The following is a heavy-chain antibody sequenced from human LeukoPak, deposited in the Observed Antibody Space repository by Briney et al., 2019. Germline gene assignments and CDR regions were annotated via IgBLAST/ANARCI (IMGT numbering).Heavy chain of an antibody. Sequence: SETLSLTCTVSGYSISSGYYWGWIRQPPGKGLEWIGSIYHSGSTYYNPSLKSRVTISVDTSKNQFSLKLSSVTAADTAVYYCSRGLRSYGLKWGQGTVVTVSS. CDR3: SRGLRSYGLK. J-gene: IGHJ4*02. CDR2: IYHSGST. D-gene: IGHD5-18*01. CDR1: GYSISSGYY. V-gene: IGHV4-38-2*02.